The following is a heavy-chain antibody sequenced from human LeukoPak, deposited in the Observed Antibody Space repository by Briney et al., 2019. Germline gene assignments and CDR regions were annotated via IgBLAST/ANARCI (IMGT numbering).Heavy chain of an antibody. Sequence: GGSLRLSCAASGFTFSSYSMNWVRQAPGKGLEWFSSISSSSSYIYYADSVKGRFTISRDNAKNSLYLQMNSLRAEDTAVYYCARDRGGITGTTSPYNWFDPWGQGTLVTVSS. V-gene: IGHV3-21*01. CDR3: ARDRGGITGTTSPYNWFDP. CDR1: GFTFSSYS. J-gene: IGHJ5*02. CDR2: ISSSSSYI. D-gene: IGHD1-7*01.